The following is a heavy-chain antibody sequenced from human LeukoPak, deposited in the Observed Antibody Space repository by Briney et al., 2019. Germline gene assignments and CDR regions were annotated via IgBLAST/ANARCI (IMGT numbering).Heavy chain of an antibody. Sequence: GGSLRLSCAASGFTFSSYWMHWVRQAPGKGLVWVSRINSDGSSTSYADSVKGRFTISRDNAKNTLYLQMNSLRAEDTAVYYCAKPRYSYYYYMDVWGKGTTVTISS. CDR1: GFTFSSYW. D-gene: IGHD1-14*01. CDR3: AKPRYSYYYYMDV. J-gene: IGHJ6*03. CDR2: INSDGSST. V-gene: IGHV3-74*01.